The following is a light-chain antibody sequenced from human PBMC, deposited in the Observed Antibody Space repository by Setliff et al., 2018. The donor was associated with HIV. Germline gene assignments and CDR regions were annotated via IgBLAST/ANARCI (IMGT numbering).Light chain of an antibody. CDR1: SSDVGSYNL. V-gene: IGLV2-23*02. J-gene: IGLJ1*01. CDR3: CSYARSSPYV. Sequence: QSALTQPASVSGSPGQSITISCTGNSSDVGSYNLVSWYQQHSDKAPRLIIYEVNKRPSGVSDRFSGSKSGNTASLTISGLQAEDEADYHCCSYARSSPYVFGSGTKVTVL. CDR2: EVN.